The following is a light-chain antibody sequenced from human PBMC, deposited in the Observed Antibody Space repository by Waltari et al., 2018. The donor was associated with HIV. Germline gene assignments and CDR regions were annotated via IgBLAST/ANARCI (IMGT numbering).Light chain of an antibody. CDR3: QQTYSSPLT. V-gene: IGKV1-39*01. CDR2: DAS. J-gene: IGKJ3*01. CDR1: QTVTNK. Sequence: DIQMTQSPSSLSASVGDTVTITCRASQTVTNKANWYQQRTDKAPKVLIYDASGLQNGVPPRFSVIGSGTAFTLTITGLQPDDFANYFCQQTYSSPLTFGPGTKVDIE.